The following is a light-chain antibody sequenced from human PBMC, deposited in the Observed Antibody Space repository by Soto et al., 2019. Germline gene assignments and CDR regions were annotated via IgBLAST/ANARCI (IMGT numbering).Light chain of an antibody. Sequence: DIQMTQFPSSLSASVGDRVTITCRASQGIRNDLGWYQQKPGKAPKRLIYAASSLQSGVPSRFIGSGSGTDFTLAISSLQPEDSATFYCLQHSTYPLTFGQGTKVEIK. CDR3: LQHSTYPLT. CDR2: AAS. CDR1: QGIRND. J-gene: IGKJ1*01. V-gene: IGKV1-17*01.